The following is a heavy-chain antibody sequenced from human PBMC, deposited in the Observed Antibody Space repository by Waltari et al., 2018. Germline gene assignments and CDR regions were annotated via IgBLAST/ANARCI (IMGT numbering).Heavy chain of an antibody. D-gene: IGHD2-15*01. V-gene: IGHV4-39*01. CDR3: ARHPYQYRRGGPPHFYYYGMDV. Sequence: LQLQESGPGLVKPSETLSLTCSVSGGFINSASYYWGWIRQSPGKGLEWVGTVYYTGTPDYNPSLKSRATICVDISKNDFSLMLSSVTAADTAVYYCARHPYQYRRGGPPHFYYYGMDVWGQGTTVTVSS. J-gene: IGHJ6*02. CDR2: VYYTGTP. CDR1: GGFINSASYY.